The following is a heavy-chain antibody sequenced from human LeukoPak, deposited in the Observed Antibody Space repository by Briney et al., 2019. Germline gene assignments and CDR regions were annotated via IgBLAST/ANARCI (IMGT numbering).Heavy chain of an antibody. CDR1: GGSISSYY. J-gene: IGHJ5*02. V-gene: IGHV4-4*07. CDR3: ARDIPFWSGLSWFDP. Sequence: PSETLSLTCTVSGGSISSYYWSWIRQPAGKGLEWIGRIYTSGSTNYNPSLKSRVTMSVDASKNQFSLKLSSVTAADTAVHYCARDIPFWSGLSWFDPWGQGTLVTVSS. CDR2: IYTSGST. D-gene: IGHD3-3*01.